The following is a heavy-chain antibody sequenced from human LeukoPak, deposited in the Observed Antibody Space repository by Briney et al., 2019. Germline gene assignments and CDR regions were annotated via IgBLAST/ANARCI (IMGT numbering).Heavy chain of an antibody. D-gene: IGHD6-13*01. Sequence: PSETLSLTCTVFGGSISSGDYYWSWIRQPAGKGLEWIGRIYTSGSTNYNPSLKSRVTMSVDTSKNQFSLNLSSVTAADTAVYYCARFITAAGFDYWGQGTLVTVSS. CDR2: IYTSGST. CDR3: ARFITAAGFDY. CDR1: GGSISSGDYY. J-gene: IGHJ4*02. V-gene: IGHV4-61*02.